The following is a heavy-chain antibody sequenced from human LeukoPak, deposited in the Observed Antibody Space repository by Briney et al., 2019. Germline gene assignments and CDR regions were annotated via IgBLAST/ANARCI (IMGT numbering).Heavy chain of an antibody. D-gene: IGHD2-2*01. CDR1: GYIFTGYY. CDR3: AKGVVVVPAAMAGYFDY. Sequence: ASVKVSRKASGYIFTGYYMHWVRQAPGQGLEWMGWINPNSGGTNYAQKFQGRVTMTRDTSINTAYMELSRLTSDDTAVYYCAKGVVVVPAAMAGYFDYWGQGTLVAVSS. CDR2: INPNSGGT. V-gene: IGHV1-2*02. J-gene: IGHJ4*02.